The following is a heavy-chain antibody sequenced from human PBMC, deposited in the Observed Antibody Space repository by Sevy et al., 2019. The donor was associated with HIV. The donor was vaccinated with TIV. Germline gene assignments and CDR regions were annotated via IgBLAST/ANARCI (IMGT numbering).Heavy chain of an antibody. CDR3: ARVPTYYYGSRTYFDY. CDR1: GYSYTSYG. D-gene: IGHD3-10*01. V-gene: IGHV1-18*01. CDR2: IGVYNGNA. Sequence: ASVKVSCKASGYSYTSYGISWVRRAPRQGLEWIGWIGVYNGNANSAQKLQGRVTMTTDTSTSTAYIELTSLRSDDTAVYYCARVPTYYYGSRTYFDYWGQGTLVTVSS. J-gene: IGHJ4*02.